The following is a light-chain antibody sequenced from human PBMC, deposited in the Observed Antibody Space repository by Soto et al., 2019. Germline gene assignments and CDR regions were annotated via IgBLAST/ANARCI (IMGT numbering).Light chain of an antibody. CDR2: GSS. V-gene: IGKV3-20*01. CDR3: QQYGSSPPYT. Sequence: EVVLTQSPGTLSLSPGERATLSCRASQSVSNNYLAWYQQKPGQSPQLLIFGSSDRATGIPDRFSGSGSGTDFTLTIRSLEPEDFAVYYCQQYGSSPPYTFGQGTKLEIK. J-gene: IGKJ2*01. CDR1: QSVSNNY.